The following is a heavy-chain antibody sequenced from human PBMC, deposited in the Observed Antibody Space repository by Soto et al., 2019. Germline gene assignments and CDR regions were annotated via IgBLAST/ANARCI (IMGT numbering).Heavy chain of an antibody. CDR3: ARDQRIYYYYYGMDV. J-gene: IGHJ6*02. V-gene: IGHV3-7*04. Sequence: EVQLVESGGGLVQPGGSLRLSCAASGFTFSSYWMSWVRQAPGKGLEWVANIKQDGSDKYYVDSVKGRFTISRDNAKNSLYLQMNSLRAEDTAVYYCARDQRIYYYYYGMDVWGQGTTVTVSS. CDR1: GFTFSSYW. CDR2: IKQDGSDK.